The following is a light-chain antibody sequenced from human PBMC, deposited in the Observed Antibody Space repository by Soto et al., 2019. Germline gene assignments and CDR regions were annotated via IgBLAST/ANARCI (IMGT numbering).Light chain of an antibody. V-gene: IGKV3D-20*02. J-gene: IGKJ4*01. Sequence: ETVLTQSPGTLYLSPGERATLSCRANETVNNNFLAWYGQKPGQAPRLLIFDASNRATGFPVRFSGSGSGTDFTLTISSLEPEDFAVYYCQQRYNWPLTFGGGTKVEIK. CDR3: QQRYNWPLT. CDR2: DAS. CDR1: ETVNNNF.